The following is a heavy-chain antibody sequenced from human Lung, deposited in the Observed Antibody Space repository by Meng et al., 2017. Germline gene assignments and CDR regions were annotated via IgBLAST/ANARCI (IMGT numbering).Heavy chain of an antibody. Sequence: QPQQWGAGLLAPADLLSLPCYLEGECFSQYNWTWIRQPPGKRLECIGEINHSGSTNYNPSFESRATRSVDTSQNIFSLRLSSVTAADSAVYYCARGPTTMAHDFDYWGQGTLVTVSS. V-gene: IGHV4-34*01. CDR1: GECFSQYN. CDR2: INHSGST. J-gene: IGHJ4*02. CDR3: ARGPTTMAHDFDY. D-gene: IGHD4-11*01.